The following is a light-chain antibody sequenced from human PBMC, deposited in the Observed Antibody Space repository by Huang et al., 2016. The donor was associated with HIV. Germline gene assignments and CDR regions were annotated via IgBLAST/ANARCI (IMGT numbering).Light chain of an antibody. V-gene: IGKV1-16*01. Sequence: RVTITCRASQDISNYLVWFQQKPGKAPKFLIYAASSLQGGVPSRFSGSGSGTDFTLTINSLQPEDFATYFCQQYDSYPLTFGQGTRLDIK. CDR2: AAS. CDR1: QDISNY. J-gene: IGKJ5*01. CDR3: QQYDSYPLT.